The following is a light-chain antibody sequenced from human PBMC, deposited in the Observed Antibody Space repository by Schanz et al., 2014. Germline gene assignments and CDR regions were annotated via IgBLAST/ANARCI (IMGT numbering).Light chain of an antibody. J-gene: IGKJ4*01. Sequence: EIVMTQSPATLSVSPGERATLSCRASLSVGSNLAWYQQKPGQAPRLLIYGASTRATGIPARFSGSGSGTEFTLTISSLQSEDFAVYYCQQRSKWPLTFGGGTKVEIK. CDR3: QQRSKWPLT. CDR1: LSVGSN. CDR2: GAS. V-gene: IGKV3-15*01.